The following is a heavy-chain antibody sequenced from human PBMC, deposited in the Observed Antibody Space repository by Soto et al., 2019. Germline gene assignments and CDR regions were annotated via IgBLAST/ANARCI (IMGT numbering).Heavy chain of an antibody. Sequence: SETLSLTCTVSGDSVSSDNYYWTWIRQPPGKGLEWIGYIYSSGSTNYNPSLKSRVTISLDTSSNQFSLKLTSVTAVDTAVYYCARDIRGYSRAFDYWGQGTLVTVSS. CDR1: GDSVSSDNYY. J-gene: IGHJ4*02. CDR2: IYSSGST. CDR3: ARDIRGYSRAFDY. V-gene: IGHV4-61*01. D-gene: IGHD5-18*01.